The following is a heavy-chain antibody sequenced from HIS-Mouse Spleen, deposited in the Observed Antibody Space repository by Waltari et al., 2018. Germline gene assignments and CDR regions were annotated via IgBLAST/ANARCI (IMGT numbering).Heavy chain of an antibody. CDR1: GCSIRSSSYY. CDR2: IYYSGST. D-gene: IGHD6-13*01. Sequence: QLQLQESGPGLVKPSETLSLPCTVPGCSIRSSSYYWGWLRQPPGKGLEWIGSIYYSGSTYYNPSLKSRVTISVDTSKNQFSLKLSSVTAADTAVYYCAREIPYSSSWYDWYFDLWGRGTLVTVSS. V-gene: IGHV4-39*07. CDR3: AREIPYSSSWYDWYFDL. J-gene: IGHJ2*01.